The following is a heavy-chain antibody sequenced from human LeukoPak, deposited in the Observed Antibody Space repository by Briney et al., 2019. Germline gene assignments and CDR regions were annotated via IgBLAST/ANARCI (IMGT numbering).Heavy chain of an antibody. CDR1: GFTFSSYG. V-gene: IGHV3-30*18. D-gene: IGHD6-13*01. CDR2: ISYDGSNK. J-gene: IGHJ4*02. Sequence: GGSLRLSCAASGFTFSSYGMHWVRQAPGKGLEWVAVISYDGSNKYYADSVKGRFTISRDNSKNTLYLQMNSLRAEDTAVYYCAKIPAGTRGCYFDYWGQGTLVAVSS. CDR3: AKIPAGTRGCYFDY.